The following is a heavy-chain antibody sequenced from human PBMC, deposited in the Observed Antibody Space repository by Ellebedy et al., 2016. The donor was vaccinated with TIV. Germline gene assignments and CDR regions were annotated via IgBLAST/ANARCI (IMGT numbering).Heavy chain of an antibody. CDR3: ASAGGRHSTGSGFY. V-gene: IGHV3-7*03. CDR1: GFTFSGYW. Sequence: GESLKISCAASGFTFSGYWMSWVRQAPGKGLEWVANIKEDGSEAYYVDSVKGRFTISRDNAKNSLYLQMSNLRSEDTAVFYCASAGGRHSTGSGFYWGQGNRVTVST. J-gene: IGHJ4*02. D-gene: IGHD2-2*01. CDR2: IKEDGSEA.